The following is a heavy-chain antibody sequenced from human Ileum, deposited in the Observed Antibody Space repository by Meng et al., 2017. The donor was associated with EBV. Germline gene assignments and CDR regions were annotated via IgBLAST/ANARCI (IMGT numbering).Heavy chain of an antibody. D-gene: IGHD3-10*01. CDR1: GDSITNHNW. CDR2: IPHRGSS. J-gene: IGHJ1*01. Sequence: QLKVRASGPPLVKPPETLSLTCAVSGDSITNHNWWAGVRQPPGKGLEWIGEIPHRGSSAYNPSLKSRVSMSIDKSKNQFSLKLTSVTAADMAVYHCLRGSGGSVWGQGTLVTVSS. V-gene: IGHV4-4*03. CDR3: LRGSGGSV.